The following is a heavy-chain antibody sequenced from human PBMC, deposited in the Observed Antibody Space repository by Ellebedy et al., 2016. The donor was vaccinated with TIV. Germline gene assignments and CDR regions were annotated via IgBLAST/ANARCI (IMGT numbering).Heavy chain of an antibody. CDR2: IKSKTDGETT. CDR3: TTEYGYGDYRFRY. CDR1: GFTFTNAW. J-gene: IGHJ4*02. V-gene: IGHV3-15*01. D-gene: IGHD4-17*01. Sequence: GESLKISCAASGFTFTNAWISWVRQAPGKGLEWVGRIKSKTDGETTDYAAPVKGRFTISRDDSKNTLYLQMNSLKTEDTAVYYCTTEYGYGDYRFRYWGQGTLVTVSS.